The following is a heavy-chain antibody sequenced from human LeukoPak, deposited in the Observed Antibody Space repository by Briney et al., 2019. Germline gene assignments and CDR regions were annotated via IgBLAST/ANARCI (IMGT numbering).Heavy chain of an antibody. Sequence: GGSLRLSCAASGFTFSIFWMHWVRQAPGEGPVWVSRINNDGSTTNYADSVKGRFTISGDNAKNTLYLQMNSLTDDDTAVYYCATAGQYRFDNWGQGTLVTVSS. CDR2: INNDGSTT. D-gene: IGHD6-19*01. V-gene: IGHV3-74*01. CDR3: ATAGQYRFDN. CDR1: GFTFSIFW. J-gene: IGHJ5*02.